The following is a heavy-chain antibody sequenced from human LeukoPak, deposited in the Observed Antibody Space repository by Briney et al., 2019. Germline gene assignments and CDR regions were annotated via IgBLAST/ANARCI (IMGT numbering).Heavy chain of an antibody. Sequence: PGGSLRLSCAASGFTFSSYGMHWVRQAPGKGLEWVAFIRYDGSNKYYADSVKGRFTISRDNSKNTLYLQMNSLRAEDTAVYYCAKPAPYYDILTGDFDYWGQGTLVTVSS. CDR3: AKPAPYYDILTGDFDY. J-gene: IGHJ4*02. CDR2: IRYDGSNK. CDR1: GFTFSSYG. V-gene: IGHV3-30*02. D-gene: IGHD3-9*01.